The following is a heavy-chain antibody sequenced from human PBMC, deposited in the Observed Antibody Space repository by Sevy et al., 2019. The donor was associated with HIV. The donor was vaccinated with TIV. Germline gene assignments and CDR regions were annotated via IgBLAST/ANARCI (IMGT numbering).Heavy chain of an antibody. J-gene: IGHJ6*02. D-gene: IGHD2-2*02. CDR2: INPKSGGT. CDR3: ARVVEPAGIDPYYYGVDV. V-gene: IGHV1-2*02. Sequence: ALVKVSCKASGYTFTDYYIHWVRQAPGQGLEWMGWINPKSGGTNYAQKFHGRVTMTRDTSISTAYMELSRLRSDDTAVYYCARVVEPAGIDPYYYGVDVWGPGATVTVSS. CDR1: GYTFTDYY.